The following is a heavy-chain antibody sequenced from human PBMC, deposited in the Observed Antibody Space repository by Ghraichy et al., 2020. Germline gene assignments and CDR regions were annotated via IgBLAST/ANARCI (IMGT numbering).Heavy chain of an antibody. V-gene: IGHV3-30*18. Sequence: GGSLRLSCAASGFTFSSYGMHWVRQAPGKGLEWVAVISYDGSNKYYADSVKGRFTISRDNSKNTLYLQMNSLRAEDTAVYYCAKDGRSSGWSYYYYYMDVWGKGTTVTVSS. D-gene: IGHD6-19*01. CDR1: GFTFSSYG. CDR3: AKDGRSSGWSYYYYYMDV. J-gene: IGHJ6*03. CDR2: ISYDGSNK.